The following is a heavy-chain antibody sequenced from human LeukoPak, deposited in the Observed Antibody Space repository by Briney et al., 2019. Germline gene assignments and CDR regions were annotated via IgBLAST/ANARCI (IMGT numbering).Heavy chain of an antibody. CDR1: GFTFSSYS. CDR3: AKEDMTYYYDSSGYYYGAFDI. CDR2: ISSSSSYI. V-gene: IGHV3-21*04. D-gene: IGHD3-22*01. J-gene: IGHJ3*02. Sequence: GGSLRLSCAASGFTFSSYSMNWVRQAPGKGLEWVSSISSSSSYIYYADSVKGRFTISRDNAKNSLYLQMNSLRAEDTAVYYCAKEDMTYYYDSSGYYYGAFDIWGQGTMVTVSS.